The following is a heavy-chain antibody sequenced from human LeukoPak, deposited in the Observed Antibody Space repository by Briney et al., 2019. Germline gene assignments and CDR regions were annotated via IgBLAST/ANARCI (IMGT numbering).Heavy chain of an antibody. D-gene: IGHD1-26*01. Sequence: SETLSLTCTVSGGSISSYYWGWIRQPPGKGLEWIGSIYYSGSTYYNPSLKSRVTISVDTSKNQFSLKLSSVTAADTAVYYCARVRIELLNNDAFDIWGQGTMVTVSS. CDR3: ARVRIELLNNDAFDI. CDR2: IYYSGST. V-gene: IGHV4-39*07. J-gene: IGHJ3*02. CDR1: GGSISSYY.